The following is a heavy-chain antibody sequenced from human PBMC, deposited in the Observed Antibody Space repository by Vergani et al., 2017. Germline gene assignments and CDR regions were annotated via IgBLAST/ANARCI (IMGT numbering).Heavy chain of an antibody. Sequence: GEKGEEGGEGKKPGASVKVSCKASGYTFTGYYMHWVRQAPGQGLEWMGWINPNSGGTNYAQKFQGRVTMTRDTSISTAYMERSRLRSDDTAVYYCARILVVPAAQEVVDYWGQGTLVTVSS. CDR3: ARILVVPAAQEVVDY. CDR1: GYTFTGYY. CDR2: INPNSGGT. V-gene: IGHV1-2*02. J-gene: IGHJ4*02. D-gene: IGHD2-2*01.